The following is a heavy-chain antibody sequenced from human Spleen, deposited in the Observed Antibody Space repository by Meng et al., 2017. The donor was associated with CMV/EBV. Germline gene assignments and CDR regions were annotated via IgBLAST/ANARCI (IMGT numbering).Heavy chain of an antibody. CDR2: INPDSGAT. D-gene: IGHD3-9*01. CDR1: GYTFTGYY. CDR3: ARTYDIMKYPFDL. V-gene: IGHV1-2*07. Sequence: ASVKVSCKASGYTFTGYYIHWLRQAPGQGLEWMGWINPDSGATNYAHKSQGRVSMTRDTSVSSVYMEVSRLRSDDTALYYCARTYDIMKYPFDLWGQGTLVTVSS. J-gene: IGHJ3*01.